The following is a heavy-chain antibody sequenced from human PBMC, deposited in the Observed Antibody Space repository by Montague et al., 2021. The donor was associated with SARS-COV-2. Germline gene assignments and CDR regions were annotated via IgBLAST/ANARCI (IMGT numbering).Heavy chain of an antibody. Sequence: SLRLSCAASGFTFSTFCMTWVRQVPGKGLEWVANIKQDGSEKYYVDSVKGRFTISRDNAKNSLYLQINSLRAEDTAVYYCARGYGSSGFQYWGQGTLVTVSS. J-gene: IGHJ4*02. CDR1: GFTFSTFC. V-gene: IGHV3-7*05. CDR2: IKQDGSEK. CDR3: ARGYGSSGFQY. D-gene: IGHD3-22*01.